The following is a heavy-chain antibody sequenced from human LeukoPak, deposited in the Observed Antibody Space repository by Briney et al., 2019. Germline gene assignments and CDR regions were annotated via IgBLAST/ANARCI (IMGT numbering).Heavy chain of an antibody. Sequence: GSLRLSCAASGFTFSSYAMSWVRQAPGKGLEWVSAISGSGGSTYYADSVKGRFTISRDNSKNTLYLQMNSLRAEDTAVYYCAKVPNVVPAAISFDYWGQGTLVTVSS. CDR2: ISGSGGST. CDR3: AKVPNVVPAAISFDY. D-gene: IGHD2-2*01. CDR1: GFTFSSYA. J-gene: IGHJ4*02. V-gene: IGHV3-23*01.